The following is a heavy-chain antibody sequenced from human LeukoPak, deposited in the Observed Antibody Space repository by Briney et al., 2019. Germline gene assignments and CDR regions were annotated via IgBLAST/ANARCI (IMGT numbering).Heavy chain of an antibody. Sequence: GESLKISCAASGFTFRGYAMNWVRQAPGKGLEWVSGITNGGTAHYGDSVKGRFTISRDNSKSTLYLQMNTLSVEDTAVYYCAKGYYGSGSYYNPYFDYWGQGTLVTVSS. D-gene: IGHD3-10*01. CDR2: ITNGGTA. CDR3: AKGYYGSGSYYNPYFDY. V-gene: IGHV3-23*01. J-gene: IGHJ4*02. CDR1: GFTFRGYA.